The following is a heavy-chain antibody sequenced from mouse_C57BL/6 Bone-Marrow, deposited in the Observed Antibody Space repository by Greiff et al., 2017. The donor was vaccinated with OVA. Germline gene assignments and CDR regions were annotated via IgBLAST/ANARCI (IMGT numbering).Heavy chain of an antibody. D-gene: IGHD2-4*01. CDR1: GFSLTSYG. J-gene: IGHJ4*01. CDR2: IWSDGST. V-gene: IGHV2-6-1*01. Sequence: QVQLKESGPGLVSPSQSLSITCTVSGFSLTSYGVHWVRQPPGKGLEWLVVIWSDGSTTYNSALKSRLSISKDNSKSQVFLKMNSLQTDDTAMYYCARQRDYDYYAMDYWGQGTSVTVSS. CDR3: ARQRDYDYYAMDY.